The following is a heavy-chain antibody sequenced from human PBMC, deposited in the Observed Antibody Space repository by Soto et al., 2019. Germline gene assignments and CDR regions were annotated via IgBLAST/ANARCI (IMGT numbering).Heavy chain of an antibody. J-gene: IGHJ6*03. Sequence: ASVKVSCKASGYTFTSYGISWVRQAPGQGLEWMGWISAYNGNTNYAQKLQGRVTMTTDTSTSTAYMELSSLRSEDTAVYYCARGGPDTAMVETYYYYYMDVWGKGTTVTVSS. CDR3: ARGGPDTAMVETYYYYYMDV. V-gene: IGHV1-18*01. CDR2: ISAYNGNT. CDR1: GYTFTSYG. D-gene: IGHD5-18*01.